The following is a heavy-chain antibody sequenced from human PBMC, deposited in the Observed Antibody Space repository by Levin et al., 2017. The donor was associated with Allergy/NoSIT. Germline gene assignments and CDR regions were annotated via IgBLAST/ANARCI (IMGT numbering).Heavy chain of an antibody. V-gene: IGHV3-49*03. CDR3: TRDIAARHWFDP. D-gene: IGHD6-6*01. J-gene: IGHJ5*02. CDR2: LRSIRHGGTS. Sequence: GGSLRLSCTASGFTFGDYAMSWFRQAPGKGLEWVAFLRSIRHGGTSEYAASVKGRFIISRDDSKSIAYLQMNSLKIEDTAMYYCTRDIAARHWFDPWGQGTQVTVPS. CDR1: GFTFGDYA.